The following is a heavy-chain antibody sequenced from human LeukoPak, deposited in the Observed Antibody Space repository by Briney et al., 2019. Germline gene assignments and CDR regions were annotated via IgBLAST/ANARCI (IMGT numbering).Heavy chain of an antibody. V-gene: IGHV3-23*01. CDR3: VGTIASRGSEY. Sequence: GGSLRLSCAASGFTFSSTSMSWVRQAPGKGLEWVAVTVGGGDGTYYADSVKGRFTVSRDNAKNTVYLQMNNLRVDDTAMYYCVGTIASRGSEYWGQGALVTVSS. CDR2: TVGGGDGT. J-gene: IGHJ4*02. D-gene: IGHD6-6*01. CDR1: GFTFSSTS.